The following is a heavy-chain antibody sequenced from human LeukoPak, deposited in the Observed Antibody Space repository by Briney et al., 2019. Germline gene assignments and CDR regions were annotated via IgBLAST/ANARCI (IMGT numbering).Heavy chain of an antibody. V-gene: IGHV3-49*03. CDR1: GFTVGDYA. J-gene: IGHJ4*02. D-gene: IGHD5-24*01. CDR2: IRSKAYGGTT. Sequence: GGSLRLSCTASGFTVGDYAMSWFRQAPGKGLEWVGFIRSKAYGGTTEYAASVKGIFTISRDDSKSIAYLQMNSLKTEDTAVYYCARGLVEMATVYFDYWGQGTLVTVSS. CDR3: ARGLVEMATVYFDY.